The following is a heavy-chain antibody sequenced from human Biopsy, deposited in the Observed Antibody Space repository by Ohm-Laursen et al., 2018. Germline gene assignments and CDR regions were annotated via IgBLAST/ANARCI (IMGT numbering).Heavy chain of an antibody. Sequence: SSVKVSCKASGVTFDTYAFGWVRQAPGQGLEWMGGRIPYFNTIYYARNFQDRAVITADRSARTTDMQLSGLRPDDTAVYYCVGGQRGPPIGVTVPEDAFDLRGPGTMVTVSP. D-gene: IGHD1-14*01. CDR1: GVTFDTYA. CDR2: RIPYFNTI. V-gene: IGHV1-69*01. J-gene: IGHJ3*01. CDR3: VGGQRGPPIGVTVPEDAFDL.